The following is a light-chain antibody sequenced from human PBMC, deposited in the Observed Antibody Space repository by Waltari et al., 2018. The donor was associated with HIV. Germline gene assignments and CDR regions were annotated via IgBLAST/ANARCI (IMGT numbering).Light chain of an antibody. CDR3: SSYTSSDTLV. CDR1: TSDVGASDY. Sequence: QSALTQPASDSGSPGQSITISCTGTTSDVGASDYDSWYQQHPGKAPKLMIYEVNNRPSGVSNRFSGSKTGNTASLTISGLQAEDGADYYCSSYTSSDTLVFGAGTKLTVL. J-gene: IGLJ3*02. CDR2: EVN. V-gene: IGLV2-14*01.